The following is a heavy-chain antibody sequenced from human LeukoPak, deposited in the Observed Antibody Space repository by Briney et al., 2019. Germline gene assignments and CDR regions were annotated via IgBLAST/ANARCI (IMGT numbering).Heavy chain of an antibody. D-gene: IGHD3-10*01. Sequence: SETLSLTCTVSGGSISSSSYYWGWIRQPPGKGLEWFGSIYYSGSTYYNPSLKSRVTISVDTSKNKFSLKLSSVTAADTAVYYCARTNRWVRGDPFDYWGQGTLVTVSS. CDR1: GGSISSSSYY. CDR3: ARTNRWVRGDPFDY. V-gene: IGHV4-39*01. CDR2: IYYSGST. J-gene: IGHJ4*02.